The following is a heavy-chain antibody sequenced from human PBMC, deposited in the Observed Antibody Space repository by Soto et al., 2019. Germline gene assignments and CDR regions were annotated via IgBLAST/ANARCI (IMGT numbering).Heavy chain of an antibody. CDR3: AKDRGLGGGSCYND. V-gene: IGHV3-23*01. Sequence: EVQLLESGGGLVQPGGSLRLSCAASGFTFGSYAMSWVRPAPGKGLEWVSAISGSGGNTYYADSVKGRFTISRDNSNNTLDLQMHSLRVEDTAGYYCAKDRGLGGGSCYNDWGQGILVTVSS. J-gene: IGHJ4*02. CDR1: GFTFGSYA. D-gene: IGHD2-15*01. CDR2: ISGSGGNT.